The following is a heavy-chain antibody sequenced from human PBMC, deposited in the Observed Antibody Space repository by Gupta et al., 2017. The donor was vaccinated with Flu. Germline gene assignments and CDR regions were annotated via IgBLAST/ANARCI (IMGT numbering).Heavy chain of an antibody. V-gene: IGHV4-39*01. D-gene: IGHD2-21*02. CDR2: IYYSGTT. CDR3: ARRVVTKFDF. Sequence: YWDWIRQPPGQGREWIGSIYYSGTTYYAPSLKSRAAISIDTSKTQFSLELSSLTAADTAVYYCARRVVTKFDFWGQGMLVSVSS. CDR1: Y. J-gene: IGHJ4*02.